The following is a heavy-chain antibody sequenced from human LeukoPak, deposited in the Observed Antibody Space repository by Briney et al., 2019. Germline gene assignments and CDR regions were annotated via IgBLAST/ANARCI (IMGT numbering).Heavy chain of an antibody. CDR1: GFTFSSYS. D-gene: IGHD2-2*02. Sequence: GGSLRLSCAASGFTFSSYSMNWVRQAPGMGLEWVSSISSSSSYIYYADSVKGRFTISRDNSKNTLYLQMNSLRAEDTAVYFCAVGSGYCSSTSCYTEYFQHWGQGTLVTVSS. V-gene: IGHV3-21*04. CDR2: ISSSSSYI. CDR3: AVGSGYCSSTSCYTEYFQH. J-gene: IGHJ1*01.